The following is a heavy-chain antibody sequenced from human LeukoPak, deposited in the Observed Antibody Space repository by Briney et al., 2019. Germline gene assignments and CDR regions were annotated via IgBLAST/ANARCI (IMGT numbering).Heavy chain of an antibody. V-gene: IGHV3-53*01. CDR3: AMRGNTWYDC. J-gene: IGHJ4*02. D-gene: IGHD6-13*01. Sequence: PGGSLRLSCEASGFTFSAYAMTWVRQAPGKGLEWVSVIYSGGSTYYADSVKGRFTISRDNSKNTVYLQMNSLRVEDTAVYYCAMRGNTWYDCWGQGTLVTVSS. CDR1: GFTFSAYA. CDR2: IYSGGST.